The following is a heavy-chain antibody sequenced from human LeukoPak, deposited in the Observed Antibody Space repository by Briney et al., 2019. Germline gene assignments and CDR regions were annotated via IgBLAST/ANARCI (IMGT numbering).Heavy chain of an antibody. CDR2: IYYSGST. V-gene: IGHV4-39*07. CDR1: GGSISSSSYY. Sequence: SETLSLTCTVSGGSISSSSYYWGWIRQPPGKGLEWIGSIYYSGSTYYNPSLKSRVTISVDTSKNQFSLKLSSVTAADTAVYYCARFPRSWELPGFEGFDYWGQGTLVTVSS. D-gene: IGHD1-26*01. J-gene: IGHJ4*02. CDR3: ARFPRSWELPGFEGFDY.